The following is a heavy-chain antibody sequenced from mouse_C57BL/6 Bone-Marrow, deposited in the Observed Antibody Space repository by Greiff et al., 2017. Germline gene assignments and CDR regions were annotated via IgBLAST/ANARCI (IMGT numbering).Heavy chain of an antibody. CDR2: ISGGGGKT. D-gene: IGHD1-1*01. Sequence: EVKLVESGGGLVKPGGSLKLSCAASGFTFSGYTMSWVRQTPEKRLEWVATISGGGGKTYYPCSVKGRFTISRDSAKNTLYLQRSSLGSEDTAVFNCARNRICPIYANAYWCQGTTLTVSS. J-gene: IGHJ2*01. V-gene: IGHV5-9*04. CDR3: ARNRICPIYANAY. CDR1: GFTFSGYT.